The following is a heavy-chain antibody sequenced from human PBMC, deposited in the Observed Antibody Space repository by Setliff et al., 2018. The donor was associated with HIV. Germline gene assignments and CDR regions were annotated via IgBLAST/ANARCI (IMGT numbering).Heavy chain of an antibody. CDR1: GYTFTDYY. Sequence: ASVKVSCKASGYTFTDYYLHWVRQAPGQGPEWMGLINPNGGSTIYEQKFEDRLTVTSDTATTTLYMELRSLRFDDTAMYYCASSNWQLVADHWGQGTPVTGSS. V-gene: IGHV1-46*01. CDR2: INPNGGST. CDR3: ASSNWQLVADH. D-gene: IGHD6-13*01. J-gene: IGHJ5*02.